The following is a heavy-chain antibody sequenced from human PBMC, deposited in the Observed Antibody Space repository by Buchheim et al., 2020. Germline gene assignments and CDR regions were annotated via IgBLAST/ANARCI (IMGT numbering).Heavy chain of an antibody. D-gene: IGHD3-22*01. CDR2: ISSDGSNK. Sequence: QVQLVESGGGVVQPGRSLRLSCAASGFTFNSYAMHWVRQAPGKGLEWVAVISSDGSNKYYADSVKGRLTISRDNSKNTLYLQMNSLRAEDTAVYYCARDRDYYDSSGYPDYWGQGTL. CDR1: GFTFNSYA. J-gene: IGHJ4*02. CDR3: ARDRDYYDSSGYPDY. V-gene: IGHV3-30-3*01.